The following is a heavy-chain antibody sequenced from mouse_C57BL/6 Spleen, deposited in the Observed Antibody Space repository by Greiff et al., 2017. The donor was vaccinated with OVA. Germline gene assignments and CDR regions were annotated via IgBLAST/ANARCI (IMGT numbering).Heavy chain of an antibody. V-gene: IGHV1-81*01. CDR3: AREAGYPYYFDY. Sequence: VKLQESGAELARPGASVKLSCKASGYTFTSYGISWVKQRTGQGLEWIGEIYPRSGNTYYNEKFKGKATLTADKSSSTAYMELRSLTSEDSAVYFCAREAGYPYYFDYWGQGTTLTVSS. CDR1: GYTFTSYG. J-gene: IGHJ2*01. CDR2: IYPRSGNT. D-gene: IGHD2-2*01.